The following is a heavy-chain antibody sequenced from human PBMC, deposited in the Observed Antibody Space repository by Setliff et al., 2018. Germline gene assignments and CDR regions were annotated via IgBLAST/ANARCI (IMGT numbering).Heavy chain of an antibody. J-gene: IGHJ4*02. D-gene: IGHD3-10*01. Sequence: SETLSLTCAVYGDSLSGYYWSWIRQSPKKGLEWIGEIMPGRDTLYSPSLESRLTITIDTSKSQFSLKLSSVTAADTAVYYCARDRSYYASGSFTKWFDYWGQGALVTVSS. CDR1: GDSLSGYY. V-gene: IGHV4-34*12. CDR3: ARDRSYYASGSFTKWFDY. CDR2: IMPGRDT.